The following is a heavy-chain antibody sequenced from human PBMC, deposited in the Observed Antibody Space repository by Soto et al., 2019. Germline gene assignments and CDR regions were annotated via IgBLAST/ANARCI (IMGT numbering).Heavy chain of an antibody. CDR1: GYTFTGYY. D-gene: IGHD3-22*01. Sequence: QVQLVQSGAEVKKPGASVQVACKASGYTFTGYYMHWVRQAPGQGLEWMGWIKPNSGGTNYAQKFQGLLTMTRDTSISTAYMGLGRLRSDDTAVYYCARDKYASGSGDYWGQGTLVTVSS. CDR2: IKPNSGGT. CDR3: ARDKYASGSGDY. V-gene: IGHV1-2*04. J-gene: IGHJ4*02.